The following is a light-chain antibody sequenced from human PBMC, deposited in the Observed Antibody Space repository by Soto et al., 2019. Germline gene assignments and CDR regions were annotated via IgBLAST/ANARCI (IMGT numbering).Light chain of an antibody. Sequence: DIQLTQSPSFLSASVGDRVTITCRASQAISDSFAWYQQKPGKAPKLLIYASSTLQSGVPSRFSGSGYGTEFTLPISSLQPADLATYYCQQLNSYPRTFGQGTKLEIK. V-gene: IGKV1-9*01. J-gene: IGKJ2*01. CDR3: QQLNSYPRT. CDR1: QAISDS. CDR2: ASS.